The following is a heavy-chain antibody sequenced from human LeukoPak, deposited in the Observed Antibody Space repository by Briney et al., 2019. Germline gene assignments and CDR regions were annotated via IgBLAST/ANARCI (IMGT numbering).Heavy chain of an antibody. Sequence: SETLSLTCAVYGGSFSGYYWSWIRQPPGKGLEWIGEINHSGSNNYNPSLKRRVTISVDTSKNQFSLKLSSVTAADTAVYYCARVLRILESELYYFDYWGQGTLVTVSS. CDR2: INHSGSN. CDR3: ARVLRILESELYYFDY. D-gene: IGHD3-3*01. CDR1: GGSFSGYY. V-gene: IGHV4-34*01. J-gene: IGHJ4*02.